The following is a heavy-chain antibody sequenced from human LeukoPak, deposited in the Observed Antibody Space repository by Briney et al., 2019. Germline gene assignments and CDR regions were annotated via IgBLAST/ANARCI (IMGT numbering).Heavy chain of an antibody. CDR3: ARNCENYYFDY. CDR1: GGSFSGYY. J-gene: IGHJ4*02. V-gene: IGHV4-34*01. Sequence: PSETLSLTCAVYGGSFSGYYWSWIRQPPGKGLEWIGEINHSGSTNYNPSLKSRVTISVDTSKNQFSLKLSSVTAADTAVYYCARNCENYYFDYWGQGTLVTVSS. D-gene: IGHD1-1*01. CDR2: INHSGST.